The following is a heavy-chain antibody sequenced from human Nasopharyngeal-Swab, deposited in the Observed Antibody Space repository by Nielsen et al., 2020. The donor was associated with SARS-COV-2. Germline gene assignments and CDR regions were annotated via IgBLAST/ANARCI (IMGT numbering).Heavy chain of an antibody. CDR3: ARSTYLHSSGRRGLDV. CDR1: GFSLSASAFC. CDR2: IDWDDSN. Sequence: SGPTLVNPTQTLTLTCSVSGFSLSASAFCVNWIRQPPGRALEWLAVIDWDDSNSYNTSLRSRLAIYKDTFRDEVVLTLVNMDPLDTGTYVCARSTYLHSSGRRGLDVWGQGTTVTVSS. J-gene: IGHJ6*02. V-gene: IGHV2-70*01. D-gene: IGHD3-10*01.